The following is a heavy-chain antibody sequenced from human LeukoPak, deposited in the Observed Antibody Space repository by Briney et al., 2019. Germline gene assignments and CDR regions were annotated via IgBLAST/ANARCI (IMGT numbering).Heavy chain of an antibody. V-gene: IGHV4-34*01. Sequence: SETLSLTCAVSGGSFSGYYWSWIRQPPGKGLEWVGEINHNGSTNYNPSPKSRVNISVDTSKNKFSLKLSSVTAADTAVYYCARKGVTTTASGAFDIWGQGTMVTVSS. CDR3: ARKGVTTTASGAFDI. CDR1: GGSFSGYY. D-gene: IGHD4-17*01. J-gene: IGHJ3*02. CDR2: INHNGST.